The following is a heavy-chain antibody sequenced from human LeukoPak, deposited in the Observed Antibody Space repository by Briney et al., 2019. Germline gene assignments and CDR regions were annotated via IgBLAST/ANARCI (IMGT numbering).Heavy chain of an antibody. D-gene: IGHD4-17*01. J-gene: IGHJ6*02. V-gene: IGHV3-21*01. CDR1: GFTFSSYS. CDR2: ISSSSSYI. Sequence: GGSLRLSCAASGFTFSSYSMNCVRQAPGKGLEWVSSISSSSSYIYYADSVKGRFTISRDNAKNSLYLQMNSLRAEDTAVYYCARGGESDYGDYPNDYYGMDVWGQGTTVTVSS. CDR3: ARGGESDYGDYPNDYYGMDV.